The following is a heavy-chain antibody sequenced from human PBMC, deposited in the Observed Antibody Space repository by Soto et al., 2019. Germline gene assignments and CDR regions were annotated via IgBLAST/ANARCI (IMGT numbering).Heavy chain of an antibody. Sequence: GASVKVSCKASGYIFVNYGIAWVRQAPGQGLEWMGWINPNSGGTNYSQKFQGWVTMTRDTSISTVYMGLRRLSSDDTAVFYFAREYYYDSSGIPRYYGMDVWGQGTRVTVPS. CDR1: GYIFVNYG. CDR2: INPNSGGT. J-gene: IGHJ6*02. CDR3: AREYYYDSSGIPRYYGMDV. V-gene: IGHV1-2*04. D-gene: IGHD3-22*01.